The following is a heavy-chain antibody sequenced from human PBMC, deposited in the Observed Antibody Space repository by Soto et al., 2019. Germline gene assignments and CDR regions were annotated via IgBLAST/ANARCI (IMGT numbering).Heavy chain of an antibody. CDR2: MNPNSGNT. CDR1: GFTFTSYA. V-gene: IGHV1-8*01. Sequence: AAVKVSSKASGFTFTSYAMNWARQATGQGREWMGWMNPNSGNTAYAQKFQGRVTMTRNTSISTAYMELSSLRSEDTAVYYCAREREGSGFDPWGQGTLVT. CDR3: AREREGSGFDP. D-gene: IGHD1-26*01. J-gene: IGHJ5*02.